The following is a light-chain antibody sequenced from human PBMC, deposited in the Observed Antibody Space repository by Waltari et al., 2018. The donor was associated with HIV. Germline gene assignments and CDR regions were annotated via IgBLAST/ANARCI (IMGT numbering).Light chain of an antibody. Sequence: EILMTQSPATLSVSPGERATLSCRASQSVNSNLAWYQQKPGQTPRPLIYGTSTRATGIPARFSGSGSGTEFTLTISSLQSEDFAVYYCHHYNNWRETFGQGTKVEIK. V-gene: IGKV3-15*01. CDR2: GTS. CDR3: HHYNNWRET. CDR1: QSVNSN. J-gene: IGKJ1*01.